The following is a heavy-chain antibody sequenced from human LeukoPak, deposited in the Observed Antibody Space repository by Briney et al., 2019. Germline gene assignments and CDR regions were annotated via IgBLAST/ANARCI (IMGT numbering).Heavy chain of an antibody. CDR3: AELGITMIGGA. D-gene: IGHD3-10*02. CDR1: GFTFSSYG. CDR2: ISSSGSTI. V-gene: IGHV3-48*04. J-gene: IGHJ6*04. Sequence: GGSLRLSCAASGFTFSSYGMNWVRQAPGKGLEWVSYISSSGSTIYYADSVKGRFTISRDNAKNSLYLQMNSLRAEDTAVYYCAELGITMIGGAWGKGTPVTISS.